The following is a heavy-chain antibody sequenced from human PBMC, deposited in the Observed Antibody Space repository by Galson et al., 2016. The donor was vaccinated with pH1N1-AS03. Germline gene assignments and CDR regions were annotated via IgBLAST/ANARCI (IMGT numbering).Heavy chain of an antibody. CDR3: TRAIALADSI. CDR1: GFPFSTYW. J-gene: IGHJ4*02. Sequence: SLRLSCAASGFPFSTYWTSWVRQAPGKGLEWVANIKQDGSDKYYVDSVKGRFTISRDNAKNSLYLQMNNLRAEDTAVYYCTRAIALADSIWGQGTPVTVSS. V-gene: IGHV3-7*03. D-gene: IGHD6-19*01. CDR2: IKQDGSDK.